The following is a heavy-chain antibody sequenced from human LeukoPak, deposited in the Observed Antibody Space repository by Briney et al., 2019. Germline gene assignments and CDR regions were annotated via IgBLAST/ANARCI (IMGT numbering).Heavy chain of an antibody. CDR2: ISGSGGNA. D-gene: IGHD6-13*01. CDR1: GFTFSSYA. Sequence: PGGSLRLSCAASGFTFSSYAMNWVRQAPGKGLEWVSSISGSGGNAYYGDSVKGRFTISRDNSKNTLYLQMNSLRAEGTAVYYCAKADQYSSSWKYYYYYYMDVWGKGTPVTVSS. CDR3: AKADQYSSSWKYYYYYYMDV. J-gene: IGHJ6*03. V-gene: IGHV3-23*01.